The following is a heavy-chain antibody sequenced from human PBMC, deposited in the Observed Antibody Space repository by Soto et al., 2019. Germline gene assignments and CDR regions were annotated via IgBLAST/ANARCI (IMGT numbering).Heavy chain of an antibody. CDR1: GYTFTSYG. Sequence: SVKVSCKASGYTFTSYGISWVRQAPGQGLEWMGWISAYNGNTNYAQKLQGRVTMTTDTSTSTAYMELRSLRSDDTAVYYCARDVDIVTYYYYYGMDVWGQGTTVTVSS. J-gene: IGHJ6*02. D-gene: IGHD5-12*01. V-gene: IGHV1-18*01. CDR2: ISAYNGNT. CDR3: ARDVDIVTYYYYYGMDV.